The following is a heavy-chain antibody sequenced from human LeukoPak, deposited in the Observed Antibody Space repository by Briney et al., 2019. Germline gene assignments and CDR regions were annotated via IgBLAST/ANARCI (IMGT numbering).Heavy chain of an antibody. V-gene: IGHV1-69*13. J-gene: IGHJ4*02. Sequence: ASVKVSCKASGGTFSSYAISWVRQAPGQGLEWMGGIIPIFGTANYAQKFQGRVTITADESTSTAYMELSSLRSEDTAVYYCARRGSGYRQFDYWAREPWSPSPQ. CDR2: IIPIFGTA. D-gene: IGHD3-22*01. CDR1: GGTFSSYA. CDR3: ARRGSGYRQFDY.